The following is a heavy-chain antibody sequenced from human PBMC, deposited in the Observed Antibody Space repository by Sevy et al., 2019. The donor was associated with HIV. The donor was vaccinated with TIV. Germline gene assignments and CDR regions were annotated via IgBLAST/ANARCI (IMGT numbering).Heavy chain of an antibody. J-gene: IGHJ6*02. Sequence: GGSLRLSCVGSGFTFSSYSMNWVRQAPGKGLEWLSYMNSITSTIYYADSVKGRFTISRDNAKNSVSLQMHSLRAEDTAVYYCARNGGYADYGMYVWGQGTTVTVSS. V-gene: IGHV3-48*01. CDR1: GFTFSSYS. D-gene: IGHD2-2*01. CDR2: MNSITSTI. CDR3: ARNGGYADYGMYV.